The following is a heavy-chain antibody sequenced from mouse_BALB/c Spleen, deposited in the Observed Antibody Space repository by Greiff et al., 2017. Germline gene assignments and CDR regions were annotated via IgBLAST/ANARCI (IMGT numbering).Heavy chain of an antibody. CDR2: INPYYGST. D-gene: IGHD2-2*01. V-gene: IGHV1-39*01. CDR1: GYSFTDYI. CDR3: ARREGDGYGFDY. Sequence: VQLQQTGPELVKPGASVKISCKASGYSFTDYIMLWVKQSHGKSLEWIGNINPYYGSTSYNLKFKGKATLTVDKSSSTAYMQLNSLTSEDSAVYYCARREGDGYGFDYWGQGTTLTVSS. J-gene: IGHJ2*01.